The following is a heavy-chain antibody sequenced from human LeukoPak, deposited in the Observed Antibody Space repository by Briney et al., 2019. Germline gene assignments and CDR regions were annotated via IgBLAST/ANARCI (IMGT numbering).Heavy chain of an antibody. CDR3: AKESCSSTSCPLDY. V-gene: IGHV3-9*03. J-gene: IGHJ4*02. CDR1: VFTLDDYA. Sequence: GGSLRLSCAASVFTLDDYAMHWVRHAPGKGLEWVSGISWNSGSIVYADSVKGRFTISRDNDKNSLYLQMNSLRAAAMALYYCAKESCSSTSCPLDYWGQGTLVTVSS. D-gene: IGHD2-2*01. CDR2: ISWNSGSI.